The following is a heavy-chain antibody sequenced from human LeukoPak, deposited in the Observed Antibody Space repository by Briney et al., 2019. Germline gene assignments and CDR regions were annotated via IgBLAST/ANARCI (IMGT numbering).Heavy chain of an antibody. D-gene: IGHD6-6*01. CDR1: GGSFSGYY. V-gene: IGHV4-59*01. CDR2: IYYSGST. Sequence: SETLSLTCAVYGGSFSGYYWSWIRQPPGKGLEWIGYIYYSGSTNYNPSLKSRVTISVDTSKNQFSLKLSSVTAADTAVYYCAKPARPYYYMDVWGKGTTVTVSS. CDR3: AKPARPYYYMDV. J-gene: IGHJ6*03.